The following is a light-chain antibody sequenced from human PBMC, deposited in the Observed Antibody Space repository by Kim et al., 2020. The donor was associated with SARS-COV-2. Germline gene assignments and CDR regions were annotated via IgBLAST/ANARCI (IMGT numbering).Light chain of an antibody. V-gene: IGLV3-9*01. J-gene: IGLJ1*01. CDR2: RDS. CDR1: NIGSKN. CDR3: QVWDSSTYV. Sequence: SGALGQTARVTWGGNNIGSKNVHWYPPKPGQAPVLVIYRDSNRPSGIPERFSGSNSGNTATLTISRAQAGDEADYYCQVWDSSTYVFGTGTKVTVL.